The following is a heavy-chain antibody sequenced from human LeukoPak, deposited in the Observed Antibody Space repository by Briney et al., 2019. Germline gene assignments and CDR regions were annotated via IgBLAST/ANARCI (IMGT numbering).Heavy chain of an antibody. CDR2: IYHTGST. CDR3: AREGPLTMIPYNWFDP. Sequence: SETLSLTCAVSGYSISSGFNWGWIRQPPGKGLEWIGNIYHTGSTYYNPSLKSRVTISVDTSKNQFSLKLSSVTAADTAVYYCAREGPLTMIPYNWFDPWGQGTLVTVSS. V-gene: IGHV4-38-2*01. CDR1: GYSISSGFN. D-gene: IGHD3-22*01. J-gene: IGHJ5*02.